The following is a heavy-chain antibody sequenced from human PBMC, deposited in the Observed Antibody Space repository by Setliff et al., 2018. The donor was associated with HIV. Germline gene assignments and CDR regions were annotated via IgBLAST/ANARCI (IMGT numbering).Heavy chain of an antibody. Sequence: GGSLRLSCAASGFTFSSYGMHWVRQAPGKGLEWVAVISYDGSNKYYADSVKGRFTISRDNSKNTLYLQMNSLRAEDTAVYYCAKAVVPTSYYYYYYMDVWGKGTTVTVSS. CDR3: AKAVVPTSYYYYYYMDV. V-gene: IGHV3-30*18. CDR2: ISYDGSNK. CDR1: GFTFSSYG. J-gene: IGHJ6*03. D-gene: IGHD2-2*01.